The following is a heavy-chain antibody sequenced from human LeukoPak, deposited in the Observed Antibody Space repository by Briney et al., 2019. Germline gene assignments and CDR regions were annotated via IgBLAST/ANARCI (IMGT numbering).Heavy chain of an antibody. J-gene: IGHJ4*02. Sequence: PSETLSLTCTVSGGSISGSNYYWGWIRQAPGKGLEWIGSIHYNGQAYYNPSRASRVTISVDTPRNQFSLKLVSVTAADTAVYYCARLSGEIIVVGAGIDSWGQGTLVLVSS. CDR3: ARLSGEIIVVGAGIDS. V-gene: IGHV4-39*07. CDR1: GGSISGSNYY. CDR2: IHYNGQA. D-gene: IGHD2-15*01.